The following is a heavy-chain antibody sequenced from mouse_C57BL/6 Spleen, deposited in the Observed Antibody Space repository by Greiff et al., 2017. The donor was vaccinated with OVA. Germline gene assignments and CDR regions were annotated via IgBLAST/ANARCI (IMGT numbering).Heavy chain of an antibody. J-gene: IGHJ4*01. CDR2: INYDGSST. V-gene: IGHV5-16*01. CDR1: GFTFSDYY. Sequence: DVKLVESEGGLVQPGSSMKLSCTASGFTFSDYYMAWVRQVPEKGLEWVANINYDGSSTYYLDSLKSRFIISRDNAKNILYLQMSSLKSEDTATYYCARDLGYNYAMDYWGQGTSVTVPS. D-gene: IGHD2-2*01. CDR3: ARDLGYNYAMDY.